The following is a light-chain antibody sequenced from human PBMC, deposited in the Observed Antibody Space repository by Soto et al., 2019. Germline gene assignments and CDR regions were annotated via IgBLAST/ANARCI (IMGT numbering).Light chain of an antibody. CDR3: SSYAGRVV. V-gene: IGLV2-23*01. Sequence: QSALTQPASVSVSPGQSITISCTGTSSDVGSYNLVSWYQQHPGKAPKLIIYEGTHRPSGVSNRFSGSKSGNTASLTISGLQAEDEAHYYCSSYAGRVVFGGGTKLTVL. CDR1: SSDVGSYNL. CDR2: EGT. J-gene: IGLJ2*01.